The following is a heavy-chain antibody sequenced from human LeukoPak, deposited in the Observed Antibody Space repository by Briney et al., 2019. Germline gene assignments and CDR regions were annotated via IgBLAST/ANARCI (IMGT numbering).Heavy chain of an antibody. Sequence: SETLSLTCTVSGGSISSYYWSWIRQPPGKGLEWIGYIYYSGSTNYNPSLKSRVTISVDTSKNQFSLKLSSVTAADTAVYYCARDGITMIVVVIQGCHFDYWGQGTLVTVSS. J-gene: IGHJ4*02. CDR3: ARDGITMIVVVIQGCHFDY. CDR1: GGSISSYY. CDR2: IYYSGST. V-gene: IGHV4-59*01. D-gene: IGHD3-22*01.